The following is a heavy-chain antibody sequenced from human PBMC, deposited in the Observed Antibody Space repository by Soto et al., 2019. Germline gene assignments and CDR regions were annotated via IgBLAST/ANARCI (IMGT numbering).Heavy chain of an antibody. V-gene: IGHV5-51*01. J-gene: IGHJ6*02. Sequence: GESLKISCKGSGYSFTSYWIGWVRQMPGKGLEWMGIIYPGDSDTRYSPSFQGRVTISADKSISTAYLQWSSLKASDTAMYYCARLPNYYYYGMDVWGQGTTVTVSS. CDR2: IYPGDSDT. CDR3: ARLPNYYYYGMDV. CDR1: GYSFTSYW.